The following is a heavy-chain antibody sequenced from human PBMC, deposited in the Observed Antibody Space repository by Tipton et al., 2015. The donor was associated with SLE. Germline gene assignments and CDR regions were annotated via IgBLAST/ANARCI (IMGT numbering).Heavy chain of an antibody. J-gene: IGHJ3*02. CDR1: GGSISSYY. Sequence: TLSLTCTVSGGSISSYYWSWIRQPPGKGLEWIGYFYNSGSTNYNPSLKSRVTMSVDTSKNQFSLKLSSVTAADTAVYYCARPYPPGIAVAGNAFDIWGQGTMVTVSS. CDR2: FYNSGST. D-gene: IGHD6-19*01. CDR3: ARPYPPGIAVAGNAFDI. V-gene: IGHV4-59*12.